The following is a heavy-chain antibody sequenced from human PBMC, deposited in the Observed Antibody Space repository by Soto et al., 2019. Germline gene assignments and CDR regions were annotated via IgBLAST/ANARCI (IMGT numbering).Heavy chain of an antibody. Sequence: QVQLQESGPGLVQPSETLSLTCTVSGGSISPYYWSWVRQPPGKGLEWIGFIWFSGSTTYNPSLRXRXTXAVDTSKNQLSLEVTSVTAADTAVYYCARESSGDHNHNWFDPWGQGTLVTVSA. D-gene: IGHD1-20*01. J-gene: IGHJ5*02. CDR2: IWFSGST. CDR1: GGSISPYY. CDR3: ARESSGDHNHNWFDP. V-gene: IGHV4-59*01.